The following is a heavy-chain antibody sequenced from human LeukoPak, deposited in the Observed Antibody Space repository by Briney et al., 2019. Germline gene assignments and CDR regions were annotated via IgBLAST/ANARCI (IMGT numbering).Heavy chain of an antibody. CDR3: ARDLGKGGRAYYYDSSGYYPDDY. Sequence: SVKVSCTASGGTFSSYAISWVRQAPGQGLEWIGGIIPIFGTANYAQKFQGRVTITADESTSTAYMELSSLRSEDTAVYYCARDLGKGGRAYYYDSSGYYPDDYWGQGTLVTVSS. J-gene: IGHJ4*02. V-gene: IGHV1-69*13. CDR1: GGTFSSYA. D-gene: IGHD3-22*01. CDR2: IIPIFGTA.